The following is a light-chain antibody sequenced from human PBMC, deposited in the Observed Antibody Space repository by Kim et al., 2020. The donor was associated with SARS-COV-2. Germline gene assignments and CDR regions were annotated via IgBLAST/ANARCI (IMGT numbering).Light chain of an antibody. CDR2: KAS. J-gene: IGKJ4*01. V-gene: IGKV1-5*03. CDR1: QNITNS. CDR3: QQYDRYPLI. Sequence: DIQMTQSPSILSASVGDRVTITCRASQNITNSLAWYQQKPGKGPQLLIYKASTLDSGVPSRFSGAGSGTEFTLIINSLHPDDFASYYCQQYDRYPLIFGGGTKVDIK.